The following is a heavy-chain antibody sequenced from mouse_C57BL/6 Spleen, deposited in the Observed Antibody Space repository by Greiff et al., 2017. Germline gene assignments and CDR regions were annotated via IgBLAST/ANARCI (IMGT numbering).Heavy chain of an antibody. CDR1: GFSFNTYA. CDR3: VRHSPWDAMDY. J-gene: IGHJ4*01. D-gene: IGHD6-2*01. V-gene: IGHV10-1*01. Sequence: EVQLVESGGGLVQPKGSLKLSCAASGFSFNTYAMNWVRQAPGKGLEWVARISSKSNNYETYYADSVKDRFTISRDDSESMLYLQMNNLKTEDAAIYYCVRHSPWDAMDYWGQGTTVTVSS. CDR2: ISSKSNNYET.